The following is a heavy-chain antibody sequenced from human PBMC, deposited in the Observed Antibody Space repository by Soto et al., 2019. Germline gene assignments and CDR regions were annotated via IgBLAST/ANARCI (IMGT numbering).Heavy chain of an antibody. D-gene: IGHD3-9*01. CDR3: ARDSGYDILTGYPYYGMDV. CDR1: GYTFTSYA. J-gene: IGHJ6*02. V-gene: IGHV1-3*01. Sequence: QVQLVPSGAEVKKPGASVKVSCKASGYTFTSYAMHWVRQAPGQRLEWMGWVNAGNGNTKYSQKFQGRVTITRATSASTAYMELSSLRSEDTAVYYCARDSGYDILTGYPYYGMDVWGQGTTVTVSS. CDR2: VNAGNGNT.